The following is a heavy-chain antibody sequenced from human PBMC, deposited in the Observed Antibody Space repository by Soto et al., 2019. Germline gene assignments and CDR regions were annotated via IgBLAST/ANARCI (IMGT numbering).Heavy chain of an antibody. J-gene: IGHJ4*02. CDR3: XKDRPRRTSEYFFDY. CDR1: GCNFRSYS. Sequence: GGLHRLRCAASGCNFRSYSMNWVRQAQGKGLEWVSYISTSSSNTDYADSVKGRFYISRDNYKNTASLHMNSLRAEDTALDYCXKDRPRRTSEYFFDYWGQGTPVTVSS. CDR2: ISTSSSNT. V-gene: IGHV3-48*01.